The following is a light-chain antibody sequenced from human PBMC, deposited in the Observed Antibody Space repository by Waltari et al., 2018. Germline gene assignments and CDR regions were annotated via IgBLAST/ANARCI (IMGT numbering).Light chain of an antibody. Sequence: AIRITQSPSSLSASTGDRVTITCRASQGISSYLAWYQQKPGKAPKLLIYAASTLQSGVPSRFSGSGSETDFTLTISCLQSEDFATYYCQQYYSYPLFGQGTRLEIK. J-gene: IGKJ5*01. CDR2: AAS. CDR3: QQYYSYPL. V-gene: IGKV1-8*01. CDR1: QGISSY.